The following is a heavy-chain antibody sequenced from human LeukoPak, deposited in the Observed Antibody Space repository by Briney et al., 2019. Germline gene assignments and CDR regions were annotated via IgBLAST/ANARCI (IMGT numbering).Heavy chain of an antibody. Sequence: SETLSLTCTVSDGSISSGDYHWSWLRQPPGKGLEWIGYIYYSGSTYYNPSLKSRVTISVDTSKNQFSLMLSSVTAADTAVYYCARGYDSSAYYPFNYWGQGTLVTVSS. CDR1: DGSISSGDYH. D-gene: IGHD3-22*01. CDR2: IYYSGST. J-gene: IGHJ4*02. CDR3: ARGYDSSAYYPFNY. V-gene: IGHV4-30-4*02.